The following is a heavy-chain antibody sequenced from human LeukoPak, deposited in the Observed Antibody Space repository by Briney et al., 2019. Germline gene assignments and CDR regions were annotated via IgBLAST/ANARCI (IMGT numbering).Heavy chain of an antibody. V-gene: IGHV3-23*01. Sequence: GGSLRLSCAASTFTFSSYDMSWVRQAPGKGLEWVSGISGSVGSTYYADSVKGRFTISRDNSKNTLYLQMNSLRAEDTAVYYCARAGTLEWLNYYYYMDVWGKGTTVTVSS. CDR3: ARAGTLEWLNYYYYMDV. D-gene: IGHD3-3*01. J-gene: IGHJ6*03. CDR2: ISGSVGST. CDR1: TFTFSSYD.